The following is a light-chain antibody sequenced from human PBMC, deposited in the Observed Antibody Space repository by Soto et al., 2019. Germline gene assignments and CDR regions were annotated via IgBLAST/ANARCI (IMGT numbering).Light chain of an antibody. J-gene: IGKJ5*01. CDR3: QHHDSAPIT. V-gene: IGKV1-27*01. CDR1: QGISNY. CDR2: AAS. Sequence: DIQMTQSPSSLSASVGARVTITGRASQGISNYLAWYQQKPGKLPKLLIYAASTLQSGVPSRFSGSGSGTDFTLTISSLQPEDVASYYCQHHDSAPITFGQGTRLEIK.